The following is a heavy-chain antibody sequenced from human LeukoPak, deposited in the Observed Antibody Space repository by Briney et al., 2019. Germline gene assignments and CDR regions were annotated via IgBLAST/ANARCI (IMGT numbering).Heavy chain of an antibody. CDR2: ITSSSTYI. Sequence: GGSLRLSCAASGFTFSSYSMNWVRQAPGKGLEWVSSITSSSTYIYYADSVKGRFTISRDNAKNSLCLQMYSLSAEDTAVYYCARGGDPFDYWGQGALVTVSS. D-gene: IGHD4-17*01. J-gene: IGHJ4*02. V-gene: IGHV3-21*01. CDR1: GFTFSSYS. CDR3: ARGGDPFDY.